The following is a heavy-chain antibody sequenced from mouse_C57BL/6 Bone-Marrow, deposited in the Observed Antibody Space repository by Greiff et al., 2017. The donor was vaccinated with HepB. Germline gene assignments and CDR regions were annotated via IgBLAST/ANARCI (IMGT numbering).Heavy chain of an antibody. Sequence: EVKVEESGGGLVQPGGSMKLSCAASGFTFSDSWMDWVRQSPEKGLEWVAEIRNKANNHATYYAESVKGRFTISRDDSKSSVYLKMDSLRAGDTGVYYCTRRGAYYSNYGWFYDMDYWGQGTSVTVSS. CDR3: TRRGAYYSNYGWFYDMDY. V-gene: IGHV6-6*01. CDR2: IRNKANNHAT. D-gene: IGHD2-5*01. J-gene: IGHJ4*01. CDR1: GFTFSDSW.